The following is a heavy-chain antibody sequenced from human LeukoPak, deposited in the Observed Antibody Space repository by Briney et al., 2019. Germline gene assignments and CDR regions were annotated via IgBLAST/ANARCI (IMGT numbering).Heavy chain of an antibody. Sequence: ASVKVSCKASGYTFTSYYMHWVRQAPGQGLEWMGIINPSGGSTSYAQKFQGRVTMTTDTSTSTAYMELRSLRSDDTAIYYCARGGSGSSTWFDPWGQGTLVTVSS. D-gene: IGHD2-15*01. CDR2: INPSGGST. CDR1: GYTFTSYY. J-gene: IGHJ5*02. CDR3: ARGGSGSSTWFDP. V-gene: IGHV1-46*01.